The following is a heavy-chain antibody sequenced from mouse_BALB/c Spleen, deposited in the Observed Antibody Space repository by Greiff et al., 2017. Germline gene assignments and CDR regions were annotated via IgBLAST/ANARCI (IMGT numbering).Heavy chain of an antibody. Sequence: DVQLQESGGGLVKPGGSLKLSCAASGFAFSSYDMSWVRQTPEKRLEWVAYISSGGGSTYYPDTVKGRFTISRDNAKNTLYLQMSSLKSEDTAMYYCARQRYFAYWGQGTLVTVSA. CDR3: ARQRYFAY. V-gene: IGHV5-12-1*01. D-gene: IGHD1-1*01. J-gene: IGHJ3*01. CDR2: ISSGGGST. CDR1: GFAFSSYD.